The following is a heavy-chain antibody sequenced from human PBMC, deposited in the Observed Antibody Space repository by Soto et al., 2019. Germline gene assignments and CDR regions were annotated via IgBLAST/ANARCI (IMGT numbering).Heavy chain of an antibody. V-gene: IGHV1-18*01. CDR2: ISAYNGNT. J-gene: IGHJ4*02. CDR1: GYSFATSG. Sequence: QVKLVQSGTEVKKPGASMKVSCKASGYSFATSGISWVRQAPGPGLEWMGCISAYNGNTNYDQKLQDRIIMTTDTSTSTASLELWSLRSDDTAVYYCARAGQYYDSSGYADWGQGTLVTVSS. CDR3: ARAGQYYDSSGYAD. D-gene: IGHD3-22*01.